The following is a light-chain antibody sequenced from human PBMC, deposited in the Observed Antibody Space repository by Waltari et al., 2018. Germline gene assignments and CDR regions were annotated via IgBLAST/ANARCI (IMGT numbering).Light chain of an antibody. CDR2: DAS. Sequence: EIVLTQSPATLSLSPGERATLACRASQSINSHLAWYTQKPGQAPRLLIDDASSRATGIPDRFSGSGSGTDFTLTISSLEPEDFAGYYCLKTSRWTPVITYGGGNRVEIK. CDR3: LKTSRWTPVIT. J-gene: IGKJ4*01. CDR1: QSINSH. V-gene: IGKV3-11*01.